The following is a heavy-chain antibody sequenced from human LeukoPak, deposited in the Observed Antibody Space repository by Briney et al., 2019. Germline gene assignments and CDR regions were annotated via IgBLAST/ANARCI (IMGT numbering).Heavy chain of an antibody. Sequence: PSETLSLTCAVYGGSFSGYYWSWIRQPPGKGLEWIGEINHSGSTNYNPSLKSRVTISVDTSKNQFSLKLSSVTAADTAVYYCAGDDLATNYYYYGMDVWGQGTTVTVSS. V-gene: IGHV4-34*01. CDR3: AGDDLATNYYYYGMDV. J-gene: IGHJ6*02. CDR2: INHSGST. D-gene: IGHD5-12*01. CDR1: GGSFSGYY.